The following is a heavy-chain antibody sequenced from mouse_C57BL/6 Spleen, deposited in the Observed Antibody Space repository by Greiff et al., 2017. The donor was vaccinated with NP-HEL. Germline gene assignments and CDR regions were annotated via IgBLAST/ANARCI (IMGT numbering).Heavy chain of an antibody. J-gene: IGHJ4*01. CDR2: INPNNGGT. Sequence: VQLQQSGPELVKPGASVKISCKASGYTFTDYYMNWVKQSHGKSLEWIGDINPNNGGTSYNQKFKGKATLTVDKSSSTAYMELRSLTSEDSAVYYCASTTTVEATRAMDYWGQGTSLTVSS. CDR1: GYTFTDYY. D-gene: IGHD1-1*01. V-gene: IGHV1-26*01. CDR3: ASTTTVEATRAMDY.